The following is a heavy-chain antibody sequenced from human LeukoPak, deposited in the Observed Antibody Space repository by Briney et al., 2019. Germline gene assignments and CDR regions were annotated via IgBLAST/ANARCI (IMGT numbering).Heavy chain of an antibody. CDR1: GFAFSSDA. J-gene: IGHJ4*02. CDR3: AVEMATYFDY. CDR2: MSGSGAST. V-gene: IGHV3-23*01. Sequence: AGGSLRLSCAASGFAFSSDAMSWVCQAPRQGLEWVSGMSGSGASTYYAGYVKGRFTIYRDNSKNTLYLQMNSVRAEDTAVYYCAVEMATYFDYWGQGTLVTVS. D-gene: IGHD5-24*01.